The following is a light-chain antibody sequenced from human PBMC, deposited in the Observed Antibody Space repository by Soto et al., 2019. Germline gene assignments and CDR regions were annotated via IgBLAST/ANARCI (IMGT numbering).Light chain of an antibody. CDR3: QQYNSYSPWT. V-gene: IGKV1-5*01. CDR1: QSIRTW. CDR2: DAS. Sequence: DIQMTQSPSTLSASVGDRVTITCRASQSIRTWLAWYQQKPGKVPKLLIYDASSLESGVPSRFSGSGSGTEFTLTISSLQPDDFATYYCQQYNSYSPWTFDQGTKVEIK. J-gene: IGKJ1*01.